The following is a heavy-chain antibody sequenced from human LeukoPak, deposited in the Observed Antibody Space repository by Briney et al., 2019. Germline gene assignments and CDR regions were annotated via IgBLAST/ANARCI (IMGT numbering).Heavy chain of an antibody. J-gene: IGHJ3*02. CDR3: ARDRAYCSGGSCYDDAFDI. Sequence: PSETLSLTCTVSGGSISSYYWSWIRQPPGKGLEGIGYIYYSGSTNYNPSLKSRVTISVDTSKNQFSLKLSSVTAADTAVYYCARDRAYCSGGSCYDDAFDIWGQGTMVTVSS. V-gene: IGHV4-59*01. CDR2: IYYSGST. CDR1: GGSISSYY. D-gene: IGHD2-15*01.